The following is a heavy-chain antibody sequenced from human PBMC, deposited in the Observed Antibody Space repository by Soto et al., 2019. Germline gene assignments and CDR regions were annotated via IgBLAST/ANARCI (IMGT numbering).Heavy chain of an antibody. CDR1: GFTFSSLA. CDR2: ICESGTPT. CDR3: ERYIPDVGYSGMDV. V-gene: IGHV3-23*01. J-gene: IGHJ6*02. D-gene: IGHD5-12*01. Sequence: PGGPLRLSCAASGFTFSSLAVMGFRQATGEGLEGVSLICESGTPTYHAHSVKGRFTISRDNSGNTLFLEMYSLRGEGTAVYYSERYIPDVGYSGMDVWGQGTTITVSS.